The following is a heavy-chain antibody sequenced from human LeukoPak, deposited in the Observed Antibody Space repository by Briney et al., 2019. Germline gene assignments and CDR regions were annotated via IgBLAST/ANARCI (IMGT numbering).Heavy chain of an antibody. CDR3: ARGGDDVVVPAAMVDY. J-gene: IGHJ4*02. V-gene: IGHV4-59*11. Sequence: SETLSLTCTVSGGSIGSHYWSWIRQPPGKGLEWIGYIYYSGSTNYNPSLKSRVTISVDTSKNQFSLKLSSVTAADTAVYYCARGGDDVVVPAAMVDYWGQGTLVTVSS. CDR2: IYYSGST. D-gene: IGHD2-2*01. CDR1: GGSIGSHY.